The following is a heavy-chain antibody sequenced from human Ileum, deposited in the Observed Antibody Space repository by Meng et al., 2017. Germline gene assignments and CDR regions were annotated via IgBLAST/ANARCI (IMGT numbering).Heavy chain of an antibody. CDR3: ARHGGYYQGF. CDR1: SGSITSDTY. CDR2: ISHSGST. J-gene: IGHJ4*02. D-gene: IGHD4-23*01. Sequence: QVQLQESGPGLVNPSGTLSRTCAVSSGSITSDTYWSWVRLPPGKGLEWIGQISHSGSTFYNPSLKSRVTMSVDKSKSQFSLMLTSVTAADTAVYYCARHGGYYQGFWGQGTLVTVSS. V-gene: IGHV4-4*02.